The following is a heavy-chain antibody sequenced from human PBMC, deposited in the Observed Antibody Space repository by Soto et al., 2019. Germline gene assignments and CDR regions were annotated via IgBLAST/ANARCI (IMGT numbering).Heavy chain of an antibody. CDR1: AGTFSSDA. D-gene: IGHD6-19*01. J-gene: IGHJ4*02. CDR3: ARASGYVSGWYHDY. CDR2: LIPILGTT. V-gene: IGHV1-69*13. Sequence: SLKVSCKASAGTFSSDAVSWVRQAPGQGLEWMGGLIPILGTTHYAQRFQGRVTITADESTTTAYMELSSLRSDDTAVYYCARASGYVSGWYHDYWGQGTRVTVSS.